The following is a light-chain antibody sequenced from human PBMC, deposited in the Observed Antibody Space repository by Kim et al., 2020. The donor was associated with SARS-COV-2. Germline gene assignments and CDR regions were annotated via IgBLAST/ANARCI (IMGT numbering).Light chain of an antibody. J-gene: IGLJ2*01. CDR2: YDD. CDR1: SSNIGNNA. Sequence: SVLTQPPSVSEAPRQRVTISCSGSSSNIGNNAVNWYQQLPGKAPKLLIYYDDLLPSGVSDRFSGSKSGTSASLAISGLQSEDEADYYCAAWDDSLNVVVFGGGTQMTVL. CDR3: AAWDDSLNVVV. V-gene: IGLV1-36*01.